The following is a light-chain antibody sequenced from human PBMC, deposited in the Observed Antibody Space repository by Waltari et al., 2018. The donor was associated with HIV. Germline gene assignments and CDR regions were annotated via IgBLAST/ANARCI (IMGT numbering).Light chain of an antibody. CDR2: EVS. CDR1: SSAVGAYKS. J-gene: IGLJ1*01. V-gene: IGLV2-8*01. Sequence: QSALTQPPSASGSPGQSVTISCTGTSSAVGAYKSVSWYQQPPGKAPKLMIYEVSKRPSGVPDRFSGSKSGNTASLTVSGLQAEDEADYYCSSYAGRNNYVFGTGTKVTVL. CDR3: SSYAGRNNYV.